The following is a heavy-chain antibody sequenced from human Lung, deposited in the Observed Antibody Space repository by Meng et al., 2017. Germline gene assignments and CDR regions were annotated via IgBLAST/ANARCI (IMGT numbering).Heavy chain of an antibody. D-gene: IGHD2-15*01. V-gene: IGHV3-21*01. J-gene: IGHJ4*02. Sequence: EVQLVETGGGLVEPGGSLRLSCAASGFTFSSYSMNGVRPAPGKGVEWVSSICSSSTYADSVNGRFTISRDNAKHSLYLQMNSLRAEDTAVYYCARGRVVVAATPSDYWGQGTLVTVSS. CDR3: ARGRVVVAATPSDY. CDR1: GFTFSSYS. CDR2: ICSSST.